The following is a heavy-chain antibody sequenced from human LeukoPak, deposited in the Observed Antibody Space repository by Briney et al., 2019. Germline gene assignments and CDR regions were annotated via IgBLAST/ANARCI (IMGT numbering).Heavy chain of an antibody. J-gene: IGHJ4*02. CDR2: INTDGNTT. CDR3: ARVPYSYDSGRAADY. V-gene: IGHV3-74*01. CDR1: GFTFSGYW. Sequence: GGSLRLSCTASGFTFSGYWMHWVRQAPGKGLVWLSRINTDGNTTNYADSVKGRFTISRDNAKNTLYLQMTSLRAEDTAVYYCARVPYSYDSGRAADYWGQGTLVTVSS. D-gene: IGHD3-22*01.